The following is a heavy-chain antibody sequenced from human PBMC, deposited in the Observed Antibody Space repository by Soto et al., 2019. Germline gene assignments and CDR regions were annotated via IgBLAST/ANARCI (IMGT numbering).Heavy chain of an antibody. D-gene: IGHD6-6*01. J-gene: IGHJ4*02. CDR2: IYWDDDK. CDR1: GFSLTSNDVG. CDR3: AHSRYSRSSFDY. V-gene: IGHV2-5*02. Sequence: SGPTLVNPTQTLTLTCTFSGFSLTSNDVGVGWIRQPPGKALEWLALIYWDDDKRYSPSLKSRLTITKDTSKNQVVLRMTNMDPVDTATYYCAHSRYSRSSFDYWGQGTLVTVSS.